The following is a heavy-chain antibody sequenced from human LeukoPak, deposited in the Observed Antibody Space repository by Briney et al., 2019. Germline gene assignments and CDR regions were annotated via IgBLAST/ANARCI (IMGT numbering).Heavy chain of an antibody. CDR2: INPSGGST. CDR1: GYTFTSYY. V-gene: IGHV1-46*01. D-gene: IGHD2-8*01. Sequence: ASVKVFCKASGYTFTSYYMHWVRQAPGQGLEWMGIINPSGGSTSYAQKFQGRVTMTRDTSTSTVYMELSSLRSEDTAVYYCARDNYCTNGVCLYYFDYWGQGTLVTVSS. CDR3: ARDNYCTNGVCLYYFDY. J-gene: IGHJ4*02.